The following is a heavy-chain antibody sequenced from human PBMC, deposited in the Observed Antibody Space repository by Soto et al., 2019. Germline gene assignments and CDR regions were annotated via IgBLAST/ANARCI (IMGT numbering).Heavy chain of an antibody. Sequence: QVQLVESGGGVVQPGRSLRLSCAASGFTFSSYVMHWVRQAPGKGLEWVAVISYDGSNKYYADSVKGRFTISRDNSKNTVYLQMNSLGAEDAAVYYCARGRLMGWIQLWCPSDYWGQGTLVTVSS. J-gene: IGHJ4*02. V-gene: IGHV3-30*03. D-gene: IGHD5-18*01. CDR1: GFTFSSYV. CDR3: ARGRLMGWIQLWCPSDY. CDR2: ISYDGSNK.